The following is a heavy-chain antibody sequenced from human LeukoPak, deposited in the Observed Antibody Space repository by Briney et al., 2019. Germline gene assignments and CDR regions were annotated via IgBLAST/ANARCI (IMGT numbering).Heavy chain of an antibody. J-gene: IGHJ2*01. Sequence: GGSLRLSCAASGFTFSSYAMHWVRQAPGKGLEYVSAISSNGGSTYYANSVKGRFTISRDNSKNTLYLQMGSLRAEDMAVYYCARGPDRLHRDKWWYFDLWGRGTLVTVSS. V-gene: IGHV3-64*01. CDR1: GFTFSSYA. D-gene: IGHD4-11*01. CDR2: ISSNGGST. CDR3: ARGPDRLHRDKWWYFDL.